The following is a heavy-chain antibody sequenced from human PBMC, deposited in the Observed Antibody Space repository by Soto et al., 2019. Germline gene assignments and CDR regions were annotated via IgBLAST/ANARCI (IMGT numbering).Heavy chain of an antibody. CDR3: AKGDIVATIDY. CDR1: GGSISSYY. D-gene: IGHD5-12*01. J-gene: IGHJ4*02. Sequence: PSETLSLTCTVSGGSISSYYWSWIRQPPGKGLEWIGYIYYSGSTNYNPSLKSRVTISVDTSKNQFSLKLSSVTAADTAVYYCAKGDIVATIDYWGQGTLVTVSS. V-gene: IGHV4-59*08. CDR2: IYYSGST.